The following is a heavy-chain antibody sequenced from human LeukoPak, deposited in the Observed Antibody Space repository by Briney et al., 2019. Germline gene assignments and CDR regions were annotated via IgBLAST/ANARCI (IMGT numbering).Heavy chain of an antibody. D-gene: IGHD6-13*01. J-gene: IGHJ5*02. CDR2: INPHSGGT. CDR3: ATEFPGIAAANPPRDWFDR. V-gene: IGHV1-2*02. Sequence: ASVKVSCKTSGYTLTGYYMYGVRQAPGQGREWVGWINPHSGGTHSAHKFPGGVTLTRETSIRAASMELSRLRSDDTTVEYCATEFPGIAAANPPRDWFDRWGQGTLVTVSS. CDR1: GYTLTGYY.